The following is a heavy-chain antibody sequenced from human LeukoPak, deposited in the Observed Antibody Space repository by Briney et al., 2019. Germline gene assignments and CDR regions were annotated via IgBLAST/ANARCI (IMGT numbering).Heavy chain of an antibody. Sequence: SVKVSCKASGGTFSSYAISWVRQAPGQGLEWMGGIIPIFGTANYAQKFQGRVTITTDESTSTAYMELSSLRSEDTAVYYCARGPHDFWSGYYSLDPWGQGTLVTVSS. CDR2: IIPIFGTA. V-gene: IGHV1-69*05. CDR3: ARGPHDFWSGYYSLDP. CDR1: GGTFSSYA. D-gene: IGHD3-3*01. J-gene: IGHJ5*02.